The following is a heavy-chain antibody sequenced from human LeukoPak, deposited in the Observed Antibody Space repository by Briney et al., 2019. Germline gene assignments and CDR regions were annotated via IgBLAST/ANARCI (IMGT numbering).Heavy chain of an antibody. D-gene: IGHD5-24*01. Sequence: SETLSLTCTVSGGPISSYYWSWIRQPAGKGLEGIGRIYISGSTNYNPSLKSRVTMSVDTSKNQFSLKLSSVTAADTAVYYCARDGARWLQFRYYFDYWGQGTLVTVSS. CDR2: IYISGST. J-gene: IGHJ4*02. V-gene: IGHV4-4*07. CDR1: GGPISSYY. CDR3: ARDGARWLQFRYYFDY.